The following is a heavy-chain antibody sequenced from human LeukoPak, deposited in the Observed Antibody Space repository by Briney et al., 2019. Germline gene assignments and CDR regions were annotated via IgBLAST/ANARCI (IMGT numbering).Heavy chain of an antibody. CDR2: IYPGDSET. CDR1: GYIFTNYW. J-gene: IGHJ4*02. V-gene: IGHV5-51*01. CDR3: ARRDGYDSTTFDY. Sequence: GESLKISCTGSGYIFTNYWIARVRQMPGKGLEWMGIIYPGDSETTYSPSFQGQVTISADKSITTTNLQWSSLKATDTAMYYCARRDGYDSTTFDYWGQGTLVTVSS. D-gene: IGHD5-24*01.